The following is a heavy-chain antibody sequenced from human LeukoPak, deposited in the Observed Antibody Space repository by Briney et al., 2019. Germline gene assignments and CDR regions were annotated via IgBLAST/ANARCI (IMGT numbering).Heavy chain of an antibody. J-gene: IGHJ4*02. V-gene: IGHV3-23*01. CDR2: ISGSGGST. CDR3: AKVRSGNNYYFDY. D-gene: IGHD1/OR15-1a*01. CDR1: GFTFSSYA. Sequence: SGGSLRLSCAASGFTFSSYAMSWVRQAPGKGLEWVSAISGSGGSTYYADSVKGRFTISRDNSKNTLYLQMNSLRAEDTAVYYCAKVRSGNNYYFDYWGQGTLVTVSS.